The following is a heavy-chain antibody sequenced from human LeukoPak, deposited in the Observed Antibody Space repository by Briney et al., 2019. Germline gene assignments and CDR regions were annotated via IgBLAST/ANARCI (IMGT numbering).Heavy chain of an antibody. CDR3: ARMNYYDSTGYYP. Sequence: PGGSLRLSCAASGFTFSAYGMHRVRQVPGKGLEWVAVVWSDGSGEYYADSVKGRFTISRDIPKSTLYLQMNSLRTEDTAVYHCARMNYYDSTGYYPWGQGTLVTVSS. CDR1: GFTFSAYG. J-gene: IGHJ5*02. CDR2: VWSDGSGE. D-gene: IGHD3-22*01. V-gene: IGHV3-33*01.